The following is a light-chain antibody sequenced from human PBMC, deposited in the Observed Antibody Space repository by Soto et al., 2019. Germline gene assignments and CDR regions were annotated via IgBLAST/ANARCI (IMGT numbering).Light chain of an antibody. CDR2: EVN. Sequence: QSALTQPPSASGSPGQSVTISCTGTNSDVGGYDVVSWYQQHPGKAPKLMIYEVNKRPSGVPDRFSGSKYGNTASLTVSGLQAEAEASYYCSSFAGSNNVLFGGGTQLTVL. V-gene: IGLV2-8*01. J-gene: IGLJ3*02. CDR1: NSDVGGYDV. CDR3: SSFAGSNNVL.